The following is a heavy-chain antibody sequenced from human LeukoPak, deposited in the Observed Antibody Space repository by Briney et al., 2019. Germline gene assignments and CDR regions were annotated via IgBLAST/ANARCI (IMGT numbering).Heavy chain of an antibody. D-gene: IGHD4-17*01. CDR2: IKQDGSEK. CDR1: RFTFSSYW. J-gene: IGHJ4*02. CDR3: AREEYGDHMW. Sequence: GGSLRLSCAASRFTFSSYWMSWVRPAPGKGLEWVANIKQDGSEKYYVDSVKGRFTISRDNAKNSLYLQMNSLRAEDTAVYYCAREEYGDHMWWGQGTLVTVSS. V-gene: IGHV3-7*01.